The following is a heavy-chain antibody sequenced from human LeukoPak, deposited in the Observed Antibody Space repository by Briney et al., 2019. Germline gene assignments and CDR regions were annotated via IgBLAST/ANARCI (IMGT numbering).Heavy chain of an antibody. CDR3: AKVWTAYSDDYFDY. J-gene: IGHJ4*02. V-gene: IGHV3-23*01. D-gene: IGHD3/OR15-3a*01. CDR1: GFTFSSYG. CDR2: ISGSGGST. Sequence: GGSLRLSCAASGFTFSSYGMSWVRQAPGKGLECVSSISGSGGSTNHADSVKGRFTISRDNSKNTLYLQMNSLRAEDTAVYYCAKVWTAYSDDYFDYWGRGTLVTVSS.